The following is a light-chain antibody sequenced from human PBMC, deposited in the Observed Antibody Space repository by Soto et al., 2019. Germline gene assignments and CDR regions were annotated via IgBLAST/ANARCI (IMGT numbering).Light chain of an antibody. J-gene: IGKJ1*01. V-gene: IGKV1-27*01. CDR1: QCISNY. CDR3: QKYNSVPWT. Sequence: IQMTQCPSYLSAAIRDRVTITCRASQCISNYLAWYQQKPGQAHKLLIYAASTLQSGVPSRFSGSGSGTDFTLTISRLQPEAVATFYCQKYNSVPWTFGHGTKVDIK. CDR2: AAS.